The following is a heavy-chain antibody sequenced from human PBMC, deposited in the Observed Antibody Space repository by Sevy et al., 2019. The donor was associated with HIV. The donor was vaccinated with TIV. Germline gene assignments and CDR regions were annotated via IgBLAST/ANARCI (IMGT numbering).Heavy chain of an antibody. Sequence: GGSLRLSCGASGFAFSRYGMHWVRQAPGKGLEWVSSISSSSSYIYYADSVKGRFTISRDNAKNSLYLQMNSLRAEDTAVYYCARGAKTGLDYWGQGTLVTVS. CDR1: GFAFSRYG. D-gene: IGHD3-10*01. CDR2: ISSSSSYI. V-gene: IGHV3-21*01. CDR3: ARGAKTGLDY. J-gene: IGHJ4*02.